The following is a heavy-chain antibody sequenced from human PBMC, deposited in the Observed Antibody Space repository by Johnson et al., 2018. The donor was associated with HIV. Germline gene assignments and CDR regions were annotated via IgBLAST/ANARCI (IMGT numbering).Heavy chain of an antibody. CDR2: ISGSGGGT. Sequence: VQLVESGGGLVQPGGSLRLSCAASGFTFSSYVMSWVRQAPGKGLEWVSSISGSGGGTYYADSVRGRFSISRDKSKDTLYLQMSSLRAEDTAVYYCAKGRGYDYDALDFWGQGTMVTVSS. CDR3: AKGRGYDYDALDF. V-gene: IGHV3-23*04. D-gene: IGHD5-12*01. CDR1: GFTFSSYV. J-gene: IGHJ3*01.